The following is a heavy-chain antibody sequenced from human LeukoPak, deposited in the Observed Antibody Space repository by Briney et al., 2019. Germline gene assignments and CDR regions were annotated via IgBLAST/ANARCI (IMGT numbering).Heavy chain of an antibody. V-gene: IGHV5-51*01. CDR1: GYSFPSYW. D-gene: IGHD3-22*01. CDR2: MYPGDSDT. J-gene: IGHJ4*02. Sequence: GESLKISCKGSGYSFPSYWIAWVRQMPGKGLEWMGIMYPGDSDTRYSPSFQGQVTISTDKSISTAYLQWSSLKASDTAMYYCARGVNYNDRSGYDYWGQGTLVTVSS. CDR3: ARGVNYNDRSGYDY.